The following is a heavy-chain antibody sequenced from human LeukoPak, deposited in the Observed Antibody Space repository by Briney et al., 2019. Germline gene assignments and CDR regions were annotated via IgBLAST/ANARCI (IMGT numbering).Heavy chain of an antibody. V-gene: IGHV1-2*02. CDR1: GYTFTDYY. Sequence: ASVKVSCKASGYTFTDYYMHWVRQAPGQGLEWMGWINPNSGGANYAQKFQGRVTMTRDTSISTAYMEIYRLRSDDTAVYYCARAGRYCSGTICYLSYWGQGTLVTVSS. CDR2: INPNSGGA. D-gene: IGHD2-2*01. CDR3: ARAGRYCSGTICYLSY. J-gene: IGHJ4*02.